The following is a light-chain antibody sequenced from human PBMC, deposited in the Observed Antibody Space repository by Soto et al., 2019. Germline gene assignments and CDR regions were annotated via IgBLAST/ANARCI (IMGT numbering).Light chain of an antibody. V-gene: IGLV1-40*01. CDR1: SSNIGAGYD. CDR2: GDN. CDR3: QSYDRNLPYV. J-gene: IGLJ1*01. Sequence: QSELTKPPSVSGAPGQRVTISCTGSSSNIGAGYDVHWYQQLPGRAPKLLISGDNNRPSGIPDRLSGSKSGTSASLAITGLQAEDEADYYCQSYDRNLPYVFGTGTKVTVL.